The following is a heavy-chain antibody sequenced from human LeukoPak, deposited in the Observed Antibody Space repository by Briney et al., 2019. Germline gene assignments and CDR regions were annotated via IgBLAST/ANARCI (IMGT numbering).Heavy chain of an antibody. Sequence: GASVKVSCKASGYTFTSYAMNWVRQAPGQGLEWMGWINTNTGNPTYAQGFTGRFVFSLDTSVSTAYLQISSLKAEDTAVYYCARGSTTVTTFPFLYSDFFDYWGQGTLVTVSS. CDR3: ARGSTTVTTFPFLYSDFFDY. CDR2: INTNTGNP. J-gene: IGHJ4*02. V-gene: IGHV7-4-1*02. CDR1: GYTFTSYA. D-gene: IGHD4-11*01.